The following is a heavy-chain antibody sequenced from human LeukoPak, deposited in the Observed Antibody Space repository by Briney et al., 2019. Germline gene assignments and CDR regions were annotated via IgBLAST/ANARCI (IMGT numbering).Heavy chain of an antibody. Sequence: PSETLSLTCAASGGSISSYYWSWIRQPPGKGLEWIGYIYYTGYTNYNPSLKSRVTISVDTSKNQFSLNLSSVTAADTAVYYCARVYENFVTTWAFDYWGQGTLVTVSS. CDR1: GGSISSYY. D-gene: IGHD4-11*01. V-gene: IGHV4-59*01. CDR3: ARVYENFVTTWAFDY. CDR2: IYYTGYT. J-gene: IGHJ4*02.